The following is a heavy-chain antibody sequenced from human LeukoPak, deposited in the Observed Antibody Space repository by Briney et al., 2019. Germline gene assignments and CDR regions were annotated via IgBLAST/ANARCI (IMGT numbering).Heavy chain of an antibody. CDR2: INPDGSGK. J-gene: IGHJ4*02. CDR1: GFTLSTYW. V-gene: IGHV3-7*01. Sequence: GGSLRLSCEASGFTLSTYWMNWVRQVPGKGLDWVANINPDGSGKRYVDSVKGRFTIARDNADNSLSLQMNSLRPEDTAVYYCASWGAGGNSWGQGTLVTVSS. CDR3: ASWGAGGNS. D-gene: IGHD3-16*01.